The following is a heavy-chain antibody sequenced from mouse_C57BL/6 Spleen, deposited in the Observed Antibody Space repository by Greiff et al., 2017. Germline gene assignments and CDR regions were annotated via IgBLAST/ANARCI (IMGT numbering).Heavy chain of an antibody. Sequence: EVKLVESGGGLVKPGGSLKLSCAASGFTFSSYAMSWVRQTPEKRLEWVATISDGGSYTYYPDNVKGRFTISRDNAKNNLYLQMSHLKSEDTAMYYCARDLYYYGSSPYAMDYWGQGTSVSVSS. CDR1: GFTFSSYA. CDR3: ARDLYYYGSSPYAMDY. D-gene: IGHD1-1*01. J-gene: IGHJ4*01. CDR2: ISDGGSYT. V-gene: IGHV5-4*01.